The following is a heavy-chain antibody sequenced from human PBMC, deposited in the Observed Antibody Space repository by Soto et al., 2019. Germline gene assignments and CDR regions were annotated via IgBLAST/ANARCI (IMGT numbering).Heavy chain of an antibody. CDR3: AKVMVKNWFDP. J-gene: IGHJ5*02. CDR2: ISGSGGST. Sequence: GGSLRLSCAASGLTLSSYAMSWVRQAPGKGLEWVSGISGSGGSTYYADSVKGRFTISSDNSKNTLYLQMNSLRADDTAVYYCAKVMVKNWFDPWCQGTLVNVSS. D-gene: IGHD5-18*01. CDR1: GLTLSSYA. V-gene: IGHV3-23*01.